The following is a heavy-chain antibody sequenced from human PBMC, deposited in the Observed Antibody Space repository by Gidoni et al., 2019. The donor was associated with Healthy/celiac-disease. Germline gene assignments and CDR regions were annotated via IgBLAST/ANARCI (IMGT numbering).Heavy chain of an antibody. Sequence: EVQLVESGGGLVKPGGSLSLSCSASEFPSSNAWRSWVRQAPGKGLEWVGRIKSKTDGGTTDYAAPVKGRFTISRDDSKNTLYLQMNSLKTEDTAVYYCTTLNSGWYFDYWGQGTLVTVSS. J-gene: IGHJ4*02. CDR3: TTLNSGWYFDY. V-gene: IGHV3-15*01. D-gene: IGHD6-19*01. CDR2: IKSKTDGGTT. CDR1: EFPSSNAW.